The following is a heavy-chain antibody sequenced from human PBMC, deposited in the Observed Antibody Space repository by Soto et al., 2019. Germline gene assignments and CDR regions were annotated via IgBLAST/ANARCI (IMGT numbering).Heavy chain of an antibody. CDR3: ARLYGNKAFDI. V-gene: IGHV1-8*01. CDR2: MNPNSGHT. D-gene: IGHD3-10*01. J-gene: IGHJ3*02. Sequence: ASVKLPCKASGYTFTSYDINWVRQPTGQGLVWMRWMNPNSGHTGYAQKFPGRVTMTRNTSISTAYMELSSLRSEDTDVYYCARLYGNKAFDIWGQGTMVTVS. CDR1: GYTFTSYD.